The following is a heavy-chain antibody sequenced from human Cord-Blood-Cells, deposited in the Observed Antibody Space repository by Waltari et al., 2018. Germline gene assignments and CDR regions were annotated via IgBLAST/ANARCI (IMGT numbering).Heavy chain of an antibody. Sequence: QAQLVQSGDEVKKPGSSVMVPCKASGGTLRSYATSLVRTAHGQGLEWMGGIIPIFGTANYAQKFQGRVTITADKSTSTAYMELSSLRSEDTAVYYCAILGYCSSTSCYAFDYWGQGTLVTVSS. D-gene: IGHD2-2*01. CDR2: IIPIFGTA. V-gene: IGHV1-69*06. J-gene: IGHJ4*02. CDR3: AILGYCSSTSCYAFDY. CDR1: GGTLRSYA.